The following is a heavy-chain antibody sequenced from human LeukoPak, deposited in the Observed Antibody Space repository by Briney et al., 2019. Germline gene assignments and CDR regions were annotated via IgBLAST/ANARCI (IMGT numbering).Heavy chain of an antibody. D-gene: IGHD4-17*01. Sequence: PGGSLRLSCAASGFTFSSYAMHWVRQAPGKGLEWVAVISYDGRNKNYADFVKGRFTISRDNSKNTLYLQMNSLRTEDTAVYYCARGSWRFDNGDSGFDPWGQGTLVTVSS. J-gene: IGHJ5*02. CDR1: GFTFSSYA. CDR3: ARGSWRFDNGDSGFDP. CDR2: ISYDGRNK. V-gene: IGHV3-30*04.